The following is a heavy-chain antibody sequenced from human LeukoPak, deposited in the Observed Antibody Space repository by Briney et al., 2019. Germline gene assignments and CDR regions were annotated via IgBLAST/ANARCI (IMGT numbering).Heavy chain of an antibody. CDR1: GFTFSSYA. Sequence: GRSLRLSCAASGFTFSSYAMHWVRQAPGKGLEWVAVISYDGSNKYYAGSVKGRFTISRDNSKNTLYLKMNSLRAEDTAVYYCAREIAAAGTLENYYYYYGMDVWGQGTTVTVSS. V-gene: IGHV3-30*04. J-gene: IGHJ6*02. CDR3: AREIAAAGTLENYYYYYGMDV. CDR2: ISYDGSNK. D-gene: IGHD6-13*01.